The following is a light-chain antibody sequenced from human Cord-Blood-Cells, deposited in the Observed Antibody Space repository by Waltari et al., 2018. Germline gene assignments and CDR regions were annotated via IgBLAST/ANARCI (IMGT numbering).Light chain of an antibody. CDR3: GADHGSGGNFVWV. CDR1: SGHSNYK. Sequence: QPVLTQPPSASASLGASVTLTCTLSSGHSNYKVDWYQQRPGKGPRFGMRVGTGGSVGSKGDGIPDRFSCGGSGMNRYLTTKNIQEEDESDYHCGADHGSGGNFVWVFGGGTKLTVL. J-gene: IGLJ3*02. CDR2: VGTGGSVG. V-gene: IGLV9-49*01.